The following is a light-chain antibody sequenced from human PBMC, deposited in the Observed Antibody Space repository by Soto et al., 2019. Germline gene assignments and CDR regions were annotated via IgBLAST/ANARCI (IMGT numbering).Light chain of an antibody. J-gene: IGLJ1*01. V-gene: IGLV2-23*01. CDR3: CSYAGSSTWV. CDR1: SSDVGSYNF. Sequence: QSALTQPASVSGSPGQSITISCTGNSSDVGSYNFVSWYQQHPGKAPKLMIYEGSKRPSGVSNRFSGSKSGNTASLTISGLQAEDEADYYCCSYAGSSTWVFGTGTKVTVL. CDR2: EGS.